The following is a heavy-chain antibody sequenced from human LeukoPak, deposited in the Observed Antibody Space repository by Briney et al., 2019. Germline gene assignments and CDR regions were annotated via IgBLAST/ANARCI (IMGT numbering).Heavy chain of an antibody. J-gene: IGHJ5*02. Sequence: VASVKVSCKASGYTFTRYDINWVPQATGQGLEWRGWMNPNRGNTSYAQKFQGRVTMTRNTSISTAYMELSSLRSEDTAVYYCARGPPVKYSYCSGGSCYGYNWFDPWGQGTLVTVSS. D-gene: IGHD2-15*01. CDR2: MNPNRGNT. CDR3: ARGPPVKYSYCSGGSCYGYNWFDP. CDR1: GYTFTRYD. V-gene: IGHV1-8*01.